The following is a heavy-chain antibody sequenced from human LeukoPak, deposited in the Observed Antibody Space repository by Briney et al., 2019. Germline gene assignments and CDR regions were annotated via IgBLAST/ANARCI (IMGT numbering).Heavy chain of an antibody. Sequence: ASVTVSCNASGYTFTSYGISWVRQAPGQGLEWMGWISAYNGNTNYSQNHQGRVTMTTETSTSTAYLELRSLRSDDTAVYYCERGRGSSRQQDYYYYGMDVWGPGTTVTV. CDR1: GYTFTSYG. D-gene: IGHD3-10*01. CDR3: ERGRGSSRQQDYYYYGMDV. CDR2: ISAYNGNT. J-gene: IGHJ6*02. V-gene: IGHV1-18*01.